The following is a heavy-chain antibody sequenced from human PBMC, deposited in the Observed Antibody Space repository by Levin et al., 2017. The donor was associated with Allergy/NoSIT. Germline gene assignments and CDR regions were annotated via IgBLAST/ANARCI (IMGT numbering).Heavy chain of an antibody. J-gene: IGHJ5*02. CDR3: ARGLDQYCSSTSCSVDWFDP. Sequence: SVKVSCKASGGTFTFYAISWVRQAPGQGLEWMGGIIPIVNTANYAQKFQGRVTIIADKSTSTTYMELYSLTSEDTGVYYCARGLDQYCSSTSCSVDWFDPWGQGTLVTVSS. CDR2: IIPIVNTA. D-gene: IGHD2-2*01. CDR1: GGTFTFYA. V-gene: IGHV1-69*06.